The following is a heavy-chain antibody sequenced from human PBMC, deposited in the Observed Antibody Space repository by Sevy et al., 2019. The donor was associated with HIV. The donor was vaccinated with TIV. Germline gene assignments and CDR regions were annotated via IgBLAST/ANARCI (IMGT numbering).Heavy chain of an antibody. Sequence: GGSLRLSCAASGFSFSAYYMTWICQAPGKGLEWVSYISSGSTYTNYADSVKGRFTVSRDNAKNSLYLQMNSLRAEDTAVYYCARSRSNYGDYYFDYWGQGTLVTVSS. D-gene: IGHD4-17*01. CDR3: ARSRSNYGDYYFDY. CDR2: ISSGSTYT. J-gene: IGHJ4*02. CDR1: GFSFSAYY. V-gene: IGHV3-11*06.